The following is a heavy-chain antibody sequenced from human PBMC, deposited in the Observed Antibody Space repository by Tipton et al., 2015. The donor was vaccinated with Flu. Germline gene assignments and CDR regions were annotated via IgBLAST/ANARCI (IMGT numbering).Heavy chain of an antibody. CDR2: IYYSGST. V-gene: IGHV4-39*07. CDR1: GGSISSSSYY. J-gene: IGHJ4*02. D-gene: IGHD3-22*01. CDR3: TRVGGYYDSSGYQSY. Sequence: TLSLTCTVSGGSISSSSYYWGWIRQPPGKGLEWIGSIYYSGSTYYNPSLKSRVTISVDTSKNRFSLKLSSVTAADTAVYYCTRVGGYYDSSGYQSYWGQGTLVTVSS.